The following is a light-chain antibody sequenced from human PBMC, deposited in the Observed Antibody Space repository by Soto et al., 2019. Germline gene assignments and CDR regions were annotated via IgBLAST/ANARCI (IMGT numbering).Light chain of an antibody. CDR2: KAS. Sequence: DIQMTQSPSTLSASVGDRVTITCRASQSISSWFAWYQQKPGKAPKLLIYKASSLESGVPSRFHGSGSGTAFTLTISRLQPDDFATYYSQQESSYWSFGQGTKVEIK. V-gene: IGKV1-5*03. CDR3: QQESSYWS. J-gene: IGKJ1*01. CDR1: QSISSW.